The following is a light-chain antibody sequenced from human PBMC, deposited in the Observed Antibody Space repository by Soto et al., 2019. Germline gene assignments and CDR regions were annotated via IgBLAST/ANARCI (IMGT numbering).Light chain of an antibody. CDR3: QKYYSYPYT. CDR2: DAL. J-gene: IGKJ2*01. V-gene: IGKV1-5*01. CDR1: QIICSS. Sequence: DIQMTQSPSTRYASIRDRVTITCRASQIICSSLAWYQHKPGKAPKLLIYDALTLQSGVPSRYSGSESGTEFTLTISSPQPGDSATYYCQKYYSYPYTLDQGTKLEI.